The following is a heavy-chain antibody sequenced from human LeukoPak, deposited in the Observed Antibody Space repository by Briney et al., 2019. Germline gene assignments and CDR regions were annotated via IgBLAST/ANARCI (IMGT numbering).Heavy chain of an antibody. V-gene: IGHV3-21*01. CDR3: ARDRIAAAGHNWFDP. J-gene: IGHJ5*02. Sequence: PGGSLRLSCAASGFTFSSYSMNWVRQAPGKGLEWVSSISSSSSYIYYADSVKGRFTISRDNAKNSLYLQMNSLRAEDTAVYYCARDRIAAAGHNWFDPWGQGILVTVSS. D-gene: IGHD6-13*01. CDR1: GFTFSSYS. CDR2: ISSSSSYI.